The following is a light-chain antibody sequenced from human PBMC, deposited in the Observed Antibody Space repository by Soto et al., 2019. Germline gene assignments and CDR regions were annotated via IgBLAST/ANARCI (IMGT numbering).Light chain of an antibody. CDR1: QSLLHGDGKTY. CDR3: MQSLQRPLT. Sequence: DIVMTQTPFSLSVTPGQPASISCKSSQSLLHGDGKTYLYWYLQKAGQSPQLLIHEVSNRFSGVPDRFSGRGSGTDCTLKIRRVEAEDVGVYYCMQSLQRPLTFGAGTKVEIK. CDR2: EVS. V-gene: IGKV2D-29*02. J-gene: IGKJ4*01.